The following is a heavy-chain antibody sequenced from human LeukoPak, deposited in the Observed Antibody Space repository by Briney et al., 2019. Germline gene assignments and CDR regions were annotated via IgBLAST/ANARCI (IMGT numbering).Heavy chain of an antibody. CDR2: ISAYNGNT. Sequence: ASMKVSCKASGYTFTTYGITWVRQAPGQGLEWMGWISAYNGNTNYAQKLQGRVTMTTDTSTSTAYMELRSLRSDDTAVYYCARTYDSSGYYYFRAFDIWGQGTMVTVSS. J-gene: IGHJ3*02. V-gene: IGHV1-18*01. D-gene: IGHD3-22*01. CDR1: GYTFTTYG. CDR3: ARTYDSSGYYYFRAFDI.